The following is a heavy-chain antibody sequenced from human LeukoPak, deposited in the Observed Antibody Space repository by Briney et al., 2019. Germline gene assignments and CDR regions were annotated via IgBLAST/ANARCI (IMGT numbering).Heavy chain of an antibody. CDR2: INHSGST. J-gene: IGHJ4*02. CDR3: ARVTRRRGPPWTSFSSGYYFNRYYFDY. V-gene: IGHV4-34*01. D-gene: IGHD3-22*01. Sequence: SETLSLTCAVYGGSFSGYYWSWIRQPPGKGLKWIGEINHSGSTNYNPSLKSRVTISVDTSKNQFSLKLSSVTAADTAVYYCARVTRRRGPPWTSFSSGYYFNRYYFDYWGQGTLVTVSS. CDR1: GGSFSGYY.